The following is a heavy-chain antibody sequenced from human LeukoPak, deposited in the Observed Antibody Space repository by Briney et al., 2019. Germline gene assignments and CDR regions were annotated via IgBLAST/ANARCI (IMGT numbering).Heavy chain of an antibody. D-gene: IGHD1-26*01. V-gene: IGHV4-39*01. J-gene: IGHJ5*02. CDR2: VYYSGST. CDR1: GGSISSSSYY. Sequence: SEPLSLTCTVSGGSISSSSYYWGWIRQPPGKGLEWIGSVYYSGSTYYNPSLKSRVTISVDTSKNQFSLKLSSVTAADTAVYYCASLLVGATGWFDPWGQGTLVTVSS. CDR3: ASLLVGATGWFDP.